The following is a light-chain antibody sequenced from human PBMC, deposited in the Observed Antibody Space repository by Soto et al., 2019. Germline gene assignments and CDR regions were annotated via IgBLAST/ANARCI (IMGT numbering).Light chain of an antibody. V-gene: IGKV1-39*01. CDR2: AAR. Sequence: DIQLTQSPSSLSPSVGDRITLSCRASQSISRNLNWYQQMPGKAPSLLIYAARDLQSGVPGWFSVSRSGTEFNLTISSLQPEDFAVYYCQQYGSSKLTFGGGTKVEIK. CDR3: QQYGSSKLT. CDR1: QSISRN. J-gene: IGKJ4*01.